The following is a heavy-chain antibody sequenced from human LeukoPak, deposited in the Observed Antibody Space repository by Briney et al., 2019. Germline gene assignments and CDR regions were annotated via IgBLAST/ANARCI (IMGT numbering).Heavy chain of an antibody. Sequence: ASVKVSCKATGYTFTRHHMHWVRQAPGQGLEWMGIINPSGGSTNYAQKFQGRVTMTGDTSISTAYMELTRLTSDDTAVYYCARWATYGSGSYYTALDYWGQGTLVTVSS. CDR3: ARWATYGSGSYYTALDY. D-gene: IGHD3-10*01. CDR1: GYTFTRHH. J-gene: IGHJ4*02. CDR2: INPSGGST. V-gene: IGHV1-2*02.